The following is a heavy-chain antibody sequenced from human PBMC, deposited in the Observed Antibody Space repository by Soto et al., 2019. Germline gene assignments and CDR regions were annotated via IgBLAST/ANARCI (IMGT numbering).Heavy chain of an antibody. CDR1: GGTFSSYA. V-gene: IGHV1-69*01. D-gene: IGHD6-19*01. CDR3: ARGPYSSGWSCHFDY. Sequence: QVQLVQSGAEVKNPGSSVKVSCKASGGTFSSYAISWVRQAPGQGLEWMGGIIPIFGTANYAPKFQGRVTITADESTSTAYMELSNLRSEDTAVYYCARGPYSSGWSCHFDYWGQGTLVTVSS. CDR2: IIPIFGTA. J-gene: IGHJ4*02.